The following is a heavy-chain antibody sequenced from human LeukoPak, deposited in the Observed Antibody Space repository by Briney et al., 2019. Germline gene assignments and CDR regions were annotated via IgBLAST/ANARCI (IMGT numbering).Heavy chain of an antibody. CDR2: IYYSGST. CDR3: ARSLFS. V-gene: IGHV4-39*07. J-gene: IGHJ4*02. D-gene: IGHD3-16*02. Sequence: PGKGLEWIGSIYYSGSTYNNPSLKSRVAISVDTSKNQFSLKLSSVTAADTAVYYCARSLFSWGQGTLVTVSS.